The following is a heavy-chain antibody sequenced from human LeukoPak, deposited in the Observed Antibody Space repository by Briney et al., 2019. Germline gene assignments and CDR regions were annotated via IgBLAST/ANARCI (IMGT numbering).Heavy chain of an antibody. CDR3: AKGDNDILTGYYNSFDY. CDR2: ISASGIST. Sequence: PGGSLRLSCAASGFTFDSYAMSWVRQAPGKGLGWVSSISASGISTYYSDSVKGRFTISRDNSKNTLYLQMNSLRAEDTAVYYCAKGDNDILTGYYNSFDYWGQGTLVTVSS. D-gene: IGHD3-9*01. CDR1: GFTFDSYA. J-gene: IGHJ4*02. V-gene: IGHV3-23*01.